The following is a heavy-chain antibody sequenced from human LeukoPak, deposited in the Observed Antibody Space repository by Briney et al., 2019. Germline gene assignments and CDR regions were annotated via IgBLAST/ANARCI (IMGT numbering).Heavy chain of an antibody. CDR1: GGSISSYY. CDR2: IYYSGST. CDR3: ARAYYGSGNTYYFDY. V-gene: IGHV4-59*01. Sequence: SETLSLTCTVSGGSISSYYWSWIRQPPGKGLEWIGYIYYSGSTNYNPSLKSRVTISVDTSKNQFSLKLSSVTAADTAVYYCARAYYGSGNTYYFDYWGQGTLVTISS. J-gene: IGHJ4*02. D-gene: IGHD3-10*01.